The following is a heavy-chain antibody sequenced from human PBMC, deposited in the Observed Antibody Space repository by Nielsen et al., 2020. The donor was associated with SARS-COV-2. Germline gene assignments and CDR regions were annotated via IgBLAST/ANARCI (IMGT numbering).Heavy chain of an antibody. V-gene: IGHV4-39*01. CDR3: ARRHNDVAARLNWLDP. CDR1: GVSMSSIGYY. Sequence: SETLSLTCTVSGVSMSSIGYYWAWIRQSPGKGLEWIGTMYHSGSPYSYNPSLQSRVSMSVDSSRNRFSLKLTSVTAADTGVYYCARRHNDVAARLNWLDPWGPGILVTVSS. J-gene: IGHJ5*02. CDR2: MYHSGSP. D-gene: IGHD6-6*01.